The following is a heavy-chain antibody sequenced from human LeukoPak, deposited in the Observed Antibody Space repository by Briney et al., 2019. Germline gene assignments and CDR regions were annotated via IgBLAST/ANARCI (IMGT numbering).Heavy chain of an antibody. CDR2: IYYSGST. Sequence: SQTLSLTCTVSGGSISSGGYYWSWIRQHPGKGLEWIGYIYYSGSTYYNPSLKSRVTISVDTSKNQFSLKLSSVTAADTAVYYCATTLTYYDYVWGGVVDYWGQGTLVTVSS. V-gene: IGHV4-30-4*08. D-gene: IGHD3-16*01. J-gene: IGHJ4*02. CDR1: GGSISSGGYY. CDR3: ATTLTYYDYVWGGVVDY.